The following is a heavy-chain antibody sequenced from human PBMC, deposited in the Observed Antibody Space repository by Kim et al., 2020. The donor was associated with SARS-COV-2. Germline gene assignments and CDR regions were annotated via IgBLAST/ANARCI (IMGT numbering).Heavy chain of an antibody. Sequence: SRESRVTLSVDTSKNQFSLKLSSVTAADTAVYYCARGGYDLEYYYYGMDVWGQGTTVTVSS. CDR3: ARGGYDLEYYYYGMDV. J-gene: IGHJ6*02. D-gene: IGHD5-12*01. V-gene: IGHV4-34*01.